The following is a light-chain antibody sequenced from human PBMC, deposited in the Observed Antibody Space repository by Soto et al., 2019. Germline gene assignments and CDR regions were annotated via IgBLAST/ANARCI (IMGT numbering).Light chain of an antibody. J-gene: IGKJ1*01. CDR1: QSVSSSF. CDR2: AAS. V-gene: IGKV3-20*01. CDR3: QLYGSSPRWT. Sequence: EIFLSQSPGTLSLSPGEISTLSCRASQSVSSSFLAWYQQRPGQAPRLIIYAASSRATGIPDRFSGSGSGTDFTLTISRLEPEDFAVYYCQLYGSSPRWTFGQGTKVDIK.